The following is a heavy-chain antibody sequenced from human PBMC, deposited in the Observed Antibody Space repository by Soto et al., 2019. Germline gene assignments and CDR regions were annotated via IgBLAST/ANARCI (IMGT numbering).Heavy chain of an antibody. CDR3: ARMVVVSLYGMDV. CDR1: GFTFSSYS. D-gene: IGHD3-22*01. CDR2: ISSSSTI. V-gene: IGHV3-48*02. Sequence: GGSLRLSCAASGFTFSSYSMNWVRQAPGKGLEWVSYISSSSTIYYADSVKGRFTISRDNAKNSLYLQMNSLRDEDTAVYYCARMVVVSLYGMDVWGQGTTVTVSS. J-gene: IGHJ6*02.